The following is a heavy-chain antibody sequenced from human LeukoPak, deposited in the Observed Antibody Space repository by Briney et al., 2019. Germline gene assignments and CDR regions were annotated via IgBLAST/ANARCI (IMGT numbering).Heavy chain of an antibody. CDR1: GGSFSGYY. D-gene: IGHD2-2*01. Sequence: SETLSLTCAVYGGSFSGYYWSWIRQPPGKGLEWIGEINHSGSTNYNPSLKSRVTISVDTSKNQFSLKLSSVTAADTAVYYCARVEGRSTSFDYWGQGTLVTVSS. CDR2: INHSGST. CDR3: ARVEGRSTSFDY. V-gene: IGHV4-34*01. J-gene: IGHJ4*02.